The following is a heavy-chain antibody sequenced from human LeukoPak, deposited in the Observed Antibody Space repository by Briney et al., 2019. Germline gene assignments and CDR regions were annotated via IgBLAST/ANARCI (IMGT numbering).Heavy chain of an antibody. CDR2: IRYDGGNK. V-gene: IGHV3-30*02. CDR1: EFTFNSYG. Sequence: GGSLRLSCAASEFTFNSYGMHWVRQAPGKGLEWVAFIRYDGGNKYYADSVKGRFTISRDNSKNTLYLQMNSLRAEDTAVYYCAKVWSPASGRGGYFDYWGQGTLVTVSS. J-gene: IGHJ4*02. D-gene: IGHD6-13*01. CDR3: AKVWSPASGRGGYFDY.